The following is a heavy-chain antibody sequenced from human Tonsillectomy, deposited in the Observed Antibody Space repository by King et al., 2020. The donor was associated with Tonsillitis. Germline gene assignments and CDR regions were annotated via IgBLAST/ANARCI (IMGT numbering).Heavy chain of an antibody. D-gene: IGHD3-22*01. Sequence: VQLQQWGAGLLKPSETLSLTCAVYGGSFSDYYWSWIRQPPGKGLEWIGEINHGGSTNYNPSLKSRVTISVDTSKNQFSLKLRSVTAADPAVYFCARFAGTYYYDSSGYIFDYWGQGTLVTVSS. CDR1: GGSFSDYY. J-gene: IGHJ4*02. V-gene: IGHV4-34*01. CDR3: ARFAGTYYYDSSGYIFDY. CDR2: INHGGST.